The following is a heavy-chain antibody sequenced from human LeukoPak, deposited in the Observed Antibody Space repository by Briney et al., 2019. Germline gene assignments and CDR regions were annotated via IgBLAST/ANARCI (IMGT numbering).Heavy chain of an antibody. D-gene: IGHD4-23*01. CDR3: ARRNYGGNSGAFGYYFDY. V-gene: IGHV4-61*05. CDR1: GGSISSSSYY. CDR2: IYYSGST. J-gene: IGHJ4*02. Sequence: SETLSLTCTVSGGSISSSSYYWGWIRQPPGKGLEWIGYIYYSGSTNYNPSLKSRVTISVDTSKNQFSLKLSSVTAADTAVYYCARRNYGGNSGAFGYYFDYWGQETLVTVSS.